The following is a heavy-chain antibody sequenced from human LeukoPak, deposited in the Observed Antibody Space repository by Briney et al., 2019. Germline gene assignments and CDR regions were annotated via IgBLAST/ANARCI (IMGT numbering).Heavy chain of an antibody. CDR1: GYTFTSYA. V-gene: IGHV7-4-1*02. D-gene: IGHD6-13*01. Sequence: ASVKASCKASGYTFTSYAMNWVRQTPGQGLEWMGWINTNTGNPTYAQGFTGRFVFSLDTSVSTAYLQISSLKAEDTAVYYCARDSIAAAGTGVVWFDPWGQGTLATVSS. CDR2: INTNTGNP. J-gene: IGHJ5*02. CDR3: ARDSIAAAGTGVVWFDP.